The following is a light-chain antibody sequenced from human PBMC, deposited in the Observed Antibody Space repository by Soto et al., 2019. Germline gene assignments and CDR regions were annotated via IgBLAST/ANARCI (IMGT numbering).Light chain of an antibody. Sequence: EVVLTQSPGTLSLSPGERATLSCRASQSVSINYLAWCQQKPGQAPRLLIYGASSRATGIPDRFIGSGSGTDFTLTISRLEPEDFAVYYCQQYGSSPWTFGQGTKVEIK. CDR2: GAS. CDR1: QSVSINY. J-gene: IGKJ1*01. V-gene: IGKV3-20*01. CDR3: QQYGSSPWT.